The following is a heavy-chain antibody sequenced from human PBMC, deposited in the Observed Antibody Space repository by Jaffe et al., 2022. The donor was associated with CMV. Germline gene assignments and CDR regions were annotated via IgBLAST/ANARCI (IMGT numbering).Heavy chain of an antibody. Sequence: QVQLQESGPGLVKPSETLSLTCTVSGGSISSYYWSWIRQPAGKGLEWIGRIYTSGSTNYNPSLKSRVTMSVDTSKNQFSLKLSSVTAADTAVYYCARDGEGGYDSEYYYYYGMDVWGQGTTVTVSS. CDR1: GGSISSYY. V-gene: IGHV4-4*07. CDR2: IYTSGST. J-gene: IGHJ6*02. D-gene: IGHD5-12*01. CDR3: ARDGEGGYDSEYYYYYGMDV.